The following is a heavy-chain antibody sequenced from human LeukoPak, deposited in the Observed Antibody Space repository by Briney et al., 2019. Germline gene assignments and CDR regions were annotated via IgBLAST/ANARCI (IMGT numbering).Heavy chain of an antibody. D-gene: IGHD3-22*01. V-gene: IGHV3-74*01. CDR3: ARDYYDSSGYDTSSYFHH. Sequence: PGGSLRLSCAASGFTFSLYWMHWGRQAPGKGLVWVSRINSDGSSTNYADSVKGRFTISTDNAKNTLYLQMNSLRVEDTAVFYCARDYYDSSGYDTSSYFHHWGQGTLVTVSS. CDR1: GFTFSLYW. CDR2: INSDGSST. J-gene: IGHJ1*01.